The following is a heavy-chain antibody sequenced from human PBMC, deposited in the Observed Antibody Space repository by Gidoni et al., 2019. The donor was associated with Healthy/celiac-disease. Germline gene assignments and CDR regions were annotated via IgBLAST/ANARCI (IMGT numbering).Heavy chain of an antibody. Sequence: QVQLQESGPGLVKPSETLSLTCTVSGGSISSYYWSWIRQPPGKGLEWIGYIYYSGSTNYNPSLKSRVTISVDTSKNQFSLKLSSVTAADTAGYYCAGGGRGLSDYWGQGTLVTVSS. J-gene: IGHJ4*02. CDR3: AGGGRGLSDY. D-gene: IGHD2-15*01. CDR1: GGSISSYY. CDR2: IYYSGST. V-gene: IGHV4-59*01.